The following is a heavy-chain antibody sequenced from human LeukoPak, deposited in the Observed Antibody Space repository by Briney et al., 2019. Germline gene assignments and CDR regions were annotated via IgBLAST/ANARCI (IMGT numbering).Heavy chain of an antibody. CDR3: AKDRAGASGTRRGIDY. CDR2: ISGSGDRT. Sequence: GGSLRLSCAASGFTFSSYAMSWVRQAPGKGLEWVSAISGSGDRTYHADSVKGRFTISRDSSKNTLYLQMNSLRAEDTALYYCAKDRAGASGTRRGIDYWGQGTLVTVSS. J-gene: IGHJ4*02. V-gene: IGHV3-23*01. CDR1: GFTFSSYA. D-gene: IGHD3-10*01.